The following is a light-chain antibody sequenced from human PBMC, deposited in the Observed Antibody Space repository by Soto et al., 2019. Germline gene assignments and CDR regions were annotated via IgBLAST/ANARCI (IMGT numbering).Light chain of an antibody. CDR3: QQYDSSPLT. J-gene: IGKJ4*01. V-gene: IGKV3-20*01. Sequence: EIVLTQSPGTLSLSPGERATLSCRASQSVSSSYLAWYQQKPGQAPRLLIYGASSRATGIPDRFSGSASGTDFTLTISRLEPEDFAVYYCQQYDSSPLTFGGRTKVEIK. CDR1: QSVSSSY. CDR2: GAS.